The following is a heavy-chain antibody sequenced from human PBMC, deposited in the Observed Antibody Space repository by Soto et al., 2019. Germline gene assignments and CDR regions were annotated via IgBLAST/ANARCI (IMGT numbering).Heavy chain of an antibody. D-gene: IGHD6-13*01. CDR1: GYTFTSYY. V-gene: IGHV1-69*13. Sequence: SVKVSCEASGYTFTSYYIRWVRQAPGQGLEWMGIIIPIFGTANYAQKFQGRVTITADESTSTAYMELSSLRSEDTAVYYCARDRGIAAAIYYYYGMDVWG. CDR2: IIPIFGTA. J-gene: IGHJ6*01. CDR3: ARDRGIAAAIYYYYGMDV.